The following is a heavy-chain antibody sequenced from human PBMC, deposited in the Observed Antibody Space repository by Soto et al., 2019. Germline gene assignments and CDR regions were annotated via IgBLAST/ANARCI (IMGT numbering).Heavy chain of an antibody. D-gene: IGHD3-16*01. CDR3: AGPGEQHRY. J-gene: IGHJ4*02. CDR2: IYSGGST. CDR1: GFTVSSNH. Sequence: EVPLVESGGGLVQPGGSLRLSCAASGFTVSSNHMSWVRQAPGKGLEWVSLIYSGGSTYYVDSVKGRFTFSRDNSQNTLYLQMNSLRAEDTAVYYCAGPGEQHRYWGQGTLVTVSS. V-gene: IGHV3-66*01.